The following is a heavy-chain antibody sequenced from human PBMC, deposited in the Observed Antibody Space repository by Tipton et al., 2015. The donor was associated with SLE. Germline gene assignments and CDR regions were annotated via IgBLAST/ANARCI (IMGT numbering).Heavy chain of an antibody. Sequence: TLSLTCTVSGGSISSHFWCWIRQPPGKGLEWIGYIYYSGSTNYNPSLKSRVTISVDTSKNQFSLKLSSVTAADTAVYYCARDVRYSSSLYYFDYWGQGTLVTVSS. CDR2: IYYSGST. CDR1: GGSISSHF. D-gene: IGHD6-13*01. J-gene: IGHJ4*02. V-gene: IGHV4-59*11. CDR3: ARDVRYSSSLYYFDY.